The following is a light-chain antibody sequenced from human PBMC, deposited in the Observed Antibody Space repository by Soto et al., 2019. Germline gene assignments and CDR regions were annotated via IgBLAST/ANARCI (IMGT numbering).Light chain of an antibody. CDR3: QQSNTFPLT. Sequence: DIQMTQSPASLSASIGDRVTISCRAGQNVGDWLAWYQQTPGKAPKLLIYAASRLQTGVPSRFSGGGSGTDFTLTISSLQPEDFATYYCQQSNTFPLTFGGGTKLEIK. CDR2: AAS. CDR1: QNVGDW. V-gene: IGKV1-12*01. J-gene: IGKJ4*01.